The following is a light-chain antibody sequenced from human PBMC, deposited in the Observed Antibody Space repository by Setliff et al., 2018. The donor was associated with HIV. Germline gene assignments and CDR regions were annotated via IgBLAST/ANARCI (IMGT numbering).Light chain of an antibody. CDR2: GNS. V-gene: IGLV1-40*01. J-gene: IGLJ1*01. CDR3: QANDSSLSGSGV. Sequence: QSVLTQPPSVSGDPGQRVTIYLTGSSSNIGRGYDVHWYQQLPGTAPKLLIYGNSNRPSGVPDRFSGSKSGTSASLAITGXXGEDEADDYCQANDSSLSGSGVFGTGXKVTVL. CDR1: SSNIGRGYD.